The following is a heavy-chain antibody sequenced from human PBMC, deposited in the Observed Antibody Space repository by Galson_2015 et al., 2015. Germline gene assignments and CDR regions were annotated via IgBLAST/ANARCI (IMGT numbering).Heavy chain of an antibody. J-gene: IGHJ4*02. CDR3: AKSGIAAAGKGPGFDY. Sequence: SLRLSCAASGFTFSSYGMHWVRQAPGKGLEWVAVIPYDGSNKYYADSVKGRFTISRDNSKNTLYLQMNSLRAEDTAVYYCAKSGIAAAGKGPGFDYWGQGTLVTVSS. D-gene: IGHD6-13*01. V-gene: IGHV3-30*18. CDR1: GFTFSSYG. CDR2: IPYDGSNK.